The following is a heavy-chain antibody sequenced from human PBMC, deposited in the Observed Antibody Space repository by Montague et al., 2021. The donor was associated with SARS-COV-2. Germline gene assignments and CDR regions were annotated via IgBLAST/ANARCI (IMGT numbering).Heavy chain of an antibody. CDR2: IGWDDDK. Sequence: PALVKPTQTLTLTCTFSGFSLSTSGMRASWIRQPPGKALGWLARIGWDDDKSYSTSLKTRLTISKDTSKNQVVLTMTNMDPVDTATYYCARSYYDILTAYYTPFDYWGQGTLVTVSS. CDR3: ARSYYDILTAYYTPFDY. J-gene: IGHJ4*02. CDR1: GFSLSTSGMR. V-gene: IGHV2-70*04. D-gene: IGHD3-9*01.